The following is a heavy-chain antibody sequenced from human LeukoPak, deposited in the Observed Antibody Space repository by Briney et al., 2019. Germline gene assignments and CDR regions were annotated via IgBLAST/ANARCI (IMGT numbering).Heavy chain of an antibody. CDR2: ISSSSSTI. J-gene: IGHJ4*02. Sequence: GRSLRLSCAASGFTFSSYGMHWVRQAPGKGLEWVSSISSSSSTIYYADSVKGRFTISRDNAKNSLYLQMNSLRAEDTAVYYCARGGGSGDDYWGQGTLVTVSS. CDR3: ARGGGSGDDY. V-gene: IGHV3-48*01. D-gene: IGHD3-10*01. CDR1: GFTFSSYG.